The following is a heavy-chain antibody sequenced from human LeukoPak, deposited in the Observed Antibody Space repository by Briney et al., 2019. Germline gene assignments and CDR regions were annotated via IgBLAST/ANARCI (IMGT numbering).Heavy chain of an antibody. V-gene: IGHV1-69*04. Sequence: GASVKVSCKASGGTFSSYAISWVRQAPGQGLEWMGRIIPILGIANYAQKFQGRVTITADKSTSTAYMELSSLRSEDTAVYYCARARVTTVWTHTPDWFDPWGQGTLVTVSS. J-gene: IGHJ5*02. CDR3: ARARVTTVWTHTPDWFDP. D-gene: IGHD4-11*01. CDR1: GGTFSSYA. CDR2: IIPILGIA.